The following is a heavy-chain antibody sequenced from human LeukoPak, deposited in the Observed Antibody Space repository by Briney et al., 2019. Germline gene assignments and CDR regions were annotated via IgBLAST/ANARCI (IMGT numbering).Heavy chain of an antibody. D-gene: IGHD6-13*01. J-gene: IGHJ5*02. CDR1: GGSISSSSYY. CDR3: ARHRYSISWSREDNWFDP. V-gene: IGHV4-39*01. Sequence: SETLSLTCTVSGGSISSSSYYWGWIRQPPGKGLEWIGSIYYSGSTYYNPSLKSRVTISVDTSKNQFSLKLRSEIAADTAVYYCARHRYSISWSREDNWFDPWGQGTLVTVSS. CDR2: IYYSGST.